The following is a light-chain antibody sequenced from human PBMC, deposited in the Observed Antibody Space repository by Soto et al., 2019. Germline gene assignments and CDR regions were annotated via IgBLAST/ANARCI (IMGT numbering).Light chain of an antibody. V-gene: IGLV3-21*04. CDR2: YDV. Sequence: SYELTQPPSVSVAPGKTARITCGGDNIETETVHWYQQKPGQAPVLVISYDVDRPSGIPERFSCSNSGNTATLTISRVEAGDEADYYCQVWDSSTNHAVFGGGTQLTVL. CDR3: QVWDSSTNHAV. CDR1: NIETET. J-gene: IGLJ7*01.